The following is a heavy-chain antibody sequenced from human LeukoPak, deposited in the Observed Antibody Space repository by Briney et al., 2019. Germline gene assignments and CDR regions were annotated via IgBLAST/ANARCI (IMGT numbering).Heavy chain of an antibody. J-gene: IGHJ6*01. CDR2: ISHDGGNK. V-gene: IGHV3-30*18. Sequence: PGGSLRLSCAAAGCTFRTHNIYWGRQAPRKGLEWVAVISHDGGNKYYADSVKGRFTISRDNPKNTVYLQTNSQIAEDPAVCYCAKSRKRRYSGIYERPAYYYYYYGMGVWGQGTTVTVSS. CDR1: GCTFRTHN. CDR3: AKSRKRRYSGIYERPAYYYYYYGMGV. D-gene: IGHD1-26*01.